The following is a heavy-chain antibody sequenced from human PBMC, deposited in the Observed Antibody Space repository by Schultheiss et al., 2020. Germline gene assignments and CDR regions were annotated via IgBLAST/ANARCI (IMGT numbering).Heavy chain of an antibody. D-gene: IGHD2-15*01. CDR1: GGSISSYY. V-gene: IGHV4-59*01. CDR2: IYYSGST. Sequence: SQTLSLTCTVSGGSISSYYWSWIRQPPGKGLEWIGSIYYSGSTYYNPSLKSRVTISVDTSKNQFSLKLSSVTAADTAVYYCARDYGEAATNDAFDIWGQGTMVTVSS. J-gene: IGHJ3*02. CDR3: ARDYGEAATNDAFDI.